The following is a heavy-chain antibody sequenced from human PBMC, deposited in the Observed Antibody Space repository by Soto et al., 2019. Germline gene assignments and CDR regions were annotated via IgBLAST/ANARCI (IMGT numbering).Heavy chain of an antibody. D-gene: IGHD2-2*01. J-gene: IGHJ6*04. CDR2: IHHSGTT. CDR3: ARAPTRASNQRRLNSGLDV. CDR1: GASISSSNW. V-gene: IGHV4-4*02. Sequence: QLQESGPGLVRPSGTLSLTCAVSGASISSSNWWTWVRQAPGKGFEWIGDIHHSGTTSYNPSLTKRLTISVDNSSNLVSLNLHAVTAGDTAVYYCARAPTRASNQRRLNSGLDVWGKGTTVAVTS.